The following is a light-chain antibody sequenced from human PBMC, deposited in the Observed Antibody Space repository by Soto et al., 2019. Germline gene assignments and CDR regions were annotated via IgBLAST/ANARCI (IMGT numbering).Light chain of an antibody. CDR2: AAS. J-gene: IGKJ1*01. CDR3: LQDYNYPWT. CDR1: QYIRND. Sequence: AIQMTQSPSSLSASLGDRVTITCRASQYIRNDLGWYQQKPGKAPKVLIYAASNLHGGVPSRFSGSGFGTEFSLTIRSLQPEDFATYYCLQDYNYPWTFGQGTKVEIK. V-gene: IGKV1-6*01.